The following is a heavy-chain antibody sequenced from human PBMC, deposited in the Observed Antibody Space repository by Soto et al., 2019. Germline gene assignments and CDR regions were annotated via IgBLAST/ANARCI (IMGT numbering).Heavy chain of an antibody. CDR3: ARDRGRGRFDP. J-gene: IGHJ5*02. Sequence: GGSLRLSCAASGFTFSSYAMHWFRQAPGKGLEWVAVISYDGSNKYYADSVKGRFTISRDNSKNTLYLQMNSLRAEDTAVYYCARDRGRGRFDPWGQGTLVTVSS. CDR1: GFTFSSYA. D-gene: IGHD3-16*01. V-gene: IGHV3-30-3*01. CDR2: ISYDGSNK.